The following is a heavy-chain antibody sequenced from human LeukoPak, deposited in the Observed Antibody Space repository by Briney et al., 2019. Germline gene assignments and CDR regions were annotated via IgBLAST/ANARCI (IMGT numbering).Heavy chain of an antibody. D-gene: IGHD4/OR15-4a*01. J-gene: IGHJ4*02. V-gene: IGHV4-59*01. Sequence: SETLSLTCTVSGGSISGYYWSWIRQPPGKGLEWIGFIHDSGDTYYNASLKSRVTISVDTSKNQLSLNLRSVAAADTAVYYCARISNDHRANPFDYWGQGTLVTVSP. CDR2: IHDSGDT. CDR3: ARISNDHRANPFDY. CDR1: GGSISGYY.